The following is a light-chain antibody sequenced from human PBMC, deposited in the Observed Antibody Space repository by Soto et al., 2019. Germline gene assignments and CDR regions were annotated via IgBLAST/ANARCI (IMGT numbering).Light chain of an antibody. J-gene: IGKJ2*01. CDR2: DAS. V-gene: IGKV1-5*01. Sequence: DIQMTQSPSTLSASVGDRVTITCRASRSVSNWLAWYQQKPGKAPKLLIYDASSLESGVPSRFSGSGSGTEFTLTISSLQPDDFATYYCQQYNSYSYTFGQGTKLEIK. CDR1: RSVSNW. CDR3: QQYNSYSYT.